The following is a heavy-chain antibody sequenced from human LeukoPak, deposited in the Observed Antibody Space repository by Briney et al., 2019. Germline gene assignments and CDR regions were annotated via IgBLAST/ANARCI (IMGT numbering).Heavy chain of an antibody. J-gene: IGHJ4*02. CDR1: EFTVSDNY. CDR2: ISGSGGST. Sequence: PGGSLRLSCAASEFTVSDNYMSWVRQAPGKGLEWVSAISGSGGSTYYADSVKGRFTISRDNSKNTLYLQMNSLRAEDTAVYYCAKDQGSIGDYWGQGTLVAVSS. D-gene: IGHD3-10*01. V-gene: IGHV3-23*01. CDR3: AKDQGSIGDY.